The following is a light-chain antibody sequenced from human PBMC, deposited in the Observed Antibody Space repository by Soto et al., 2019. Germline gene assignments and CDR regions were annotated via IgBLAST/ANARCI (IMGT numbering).Light chain of an antibody. Sequence: QSALTQPATVSASPGQSITLSCTGTSSDVGGYNYVSWYQHFPGKAPKLIIYDVTDRPSGVSDRFSGSKSANTASLTISGLQAEDEADYYCSSYTSSSDVVFGGGTKLTVL. J-gene: IGLJ2*01. CDR1: SSDVGGYNY. CDR2: DVT. V-gene: IGLV2-14*03. CDR3: SSYTSSSDVV.